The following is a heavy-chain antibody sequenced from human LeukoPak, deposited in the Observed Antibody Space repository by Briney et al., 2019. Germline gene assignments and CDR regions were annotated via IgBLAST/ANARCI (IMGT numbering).Heavy chain of an antibody. CDR2: IWYDGSNK. Sequence: GGSLRLSCAASGFTFSSYGMHWVRQAPGKGLEWVAVIWYDGSNKYYADPVKGRFTISRDNSKNTLYLQMNSLRAEDTAVYYCARDYYDSSGYYSEYFQHWGQGTLVTVSS. CDR3: ARDYYDSSGYYSEYFQH. J-gene: IGHJ1*01. V-gene: IGHV3-33*01. CDR1: GFTFSSYG. D-gene: IGHD3-22*01.